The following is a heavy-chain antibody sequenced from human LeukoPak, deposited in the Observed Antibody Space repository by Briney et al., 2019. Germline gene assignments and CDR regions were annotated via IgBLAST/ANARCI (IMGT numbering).Heavy chain of an antibody. CDR1: RFTFPGYA. D-gene: IGHD3-3*01. V-gene: IGHV3-23*01. Sequence: PGGSLRLSCPDSRFTFPGYAMRGVHQAPGKGLEWVSLISGSGDSTYYADSVKVRFTVSRDKSKNTLSLQMNSLRAEDTAMYFCPRDFCGTYSLLIDSWGQGTLVTVSS. J-gene: IGHJ4*02. CDR2: ISGSGDST. CDR3: PRDFCGTYSLLIDS.